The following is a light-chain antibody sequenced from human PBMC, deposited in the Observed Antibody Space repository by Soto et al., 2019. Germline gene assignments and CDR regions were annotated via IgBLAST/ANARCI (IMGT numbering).Light chain of an antibody. J-gene: IGLJ2*01. CDR1: ISNIGSNT. CDR3: AAWDDSLNGVV. CDR2: STN. Sequence: QSVLTQPPSASGTPGQRVTISCSGSISNIGSNTVNWYQQLPGTAPKLLIYSTNQRPSGVPDRFSGSKSVTSASLAISGLQSEEDADYYSAAWDDSLNGVVFGGGTKLTVL. V-gene: IGLV1-44*01.